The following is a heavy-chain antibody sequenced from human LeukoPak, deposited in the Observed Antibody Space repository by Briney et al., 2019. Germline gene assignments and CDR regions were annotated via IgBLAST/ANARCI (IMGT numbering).Heavy chain of an antibody. CDR1: GYTFSRYG. V-gene: IGHV1-18*01. D-gene: IGHD3-16*01. J-gene: IGHJ4*02. CDR3: ARRWERLDY. Sequence: GASVKVSCKASGYTFSRYGISWVRQAPGEGLQWMGWISVSNGKTKYVQKFQGRVTMTIDTSTNTAYMELRSLRSDDTAVYYCARRWERLDYWGQGTQVTVSP. CDR2: ISVSNGKT.